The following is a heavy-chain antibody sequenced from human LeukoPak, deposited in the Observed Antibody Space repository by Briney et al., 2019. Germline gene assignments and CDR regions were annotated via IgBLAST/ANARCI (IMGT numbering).Heavy chain of an antibody. V-gene: IGHV3-30*18. CDR1: GFTFSSYG. CDR3: AKMRTMYKYDSSGYYNDH. J-gene: IGHJ4*02. CDR2: ISYDGSNK. D-gene: IGHD3-22*01. Sequence: GGSLRLSCAASGFTFSSYGMHWVRQAPGKGLEWVAVISYDGSNKYYADSVKGRFTISRDNSKNTRYMQMNSLRAEDTAVYYCAKMRTMYKYDSSGYYNDHWGQGTLATVSS.